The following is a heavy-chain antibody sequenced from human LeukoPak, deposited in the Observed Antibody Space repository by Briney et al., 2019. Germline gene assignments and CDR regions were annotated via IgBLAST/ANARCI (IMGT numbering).Heavy chain of an antibody. CDR3: ARGGWGYYDSSGYSFDGDY. J-gene: IGHJ4*02. D-gene: IGHD3-22*01. V-gene: IGHV3-21*01. CDR1: GFTFSSYS. CDR2: ISSSSSYI. Sequence: GGSLRLSCAASGFTFSSYSMNWVRQAPGKGLEWVSSISSSSSYIYYADSVKGRFTISRDNAKNSLYLQMNSLRAEDTAVYYCARGGWGYYDSSGYSFDGDYWGQGTLVTVSS.